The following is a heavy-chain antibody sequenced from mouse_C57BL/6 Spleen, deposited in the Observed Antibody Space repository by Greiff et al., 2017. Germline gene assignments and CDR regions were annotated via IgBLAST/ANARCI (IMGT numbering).Heavy chain of an antibody. D-gene: IGHD3-2*02. CDR2: IYPSSGST. J-gene: IGHJ2*01. CDR1: GYPFTSYW. V-gene: IGHV1-55*01. Sequence: QVQLQQPGAELVKPGASVKMSCKASGYPFTSYWITWVKQRPGQGLEWIGDIYPSSGSTNYNEKFKSKATLTVDTSSSTAYMQLSSLTSEDSAVYYCARESSGYFDYWGQGTTLTVSS. CDR3: ARESSGYFDY.